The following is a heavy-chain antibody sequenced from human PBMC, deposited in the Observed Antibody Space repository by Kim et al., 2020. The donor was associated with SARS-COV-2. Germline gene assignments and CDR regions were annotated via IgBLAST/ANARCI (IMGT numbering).Heavy chain of an antibody. Sequence: GGSLRLSCAASGFTFSNAWMSWVRQAPGKGLEWVGRIKSKTDGGTTDYAAPVKGRFTISRDDSKNTLYLQMNSLKTEDTAVYYCTTDPVFRVMITFGGVIDNYWGQGTLVTVSS. CDR1: GFTFSNAW. CDR2: IKSKTDGGTT. J-gene: IGHJ4*02. D-gene: IGHD3-16*02. CDR3: TTDPVFRVMITFGGVIDNY. V-gene: IGHV3-15*01.